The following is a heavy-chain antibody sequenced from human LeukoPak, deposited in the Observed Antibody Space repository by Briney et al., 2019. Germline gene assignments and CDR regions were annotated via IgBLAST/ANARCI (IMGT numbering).Heavy chain of an antibody. CDR3: AKDRDYVWGSYRVDY. D-gene: IGHD3-16*02. J-gene: IGHJ4*02. CDR2: IKQDGSEK. CDR1: GFTFSSYW. Sequence: PGGSLRLSCAASGFTFSSYWMSWVRQAPGKGLEWVANIKQDGSEKYYVDSVKGRFTISRDNAKNSLYLQMNSLRAEDTAVYYCAKDRDYVWGSYRVDYWGQGTLVTVSS. V-gene: IGHV3-7*03.